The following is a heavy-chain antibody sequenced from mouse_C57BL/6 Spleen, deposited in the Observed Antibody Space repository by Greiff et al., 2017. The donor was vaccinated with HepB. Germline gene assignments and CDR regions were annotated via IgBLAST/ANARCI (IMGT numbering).Heavy chain of an antibody. J-gene: IGHJ2*01. CDR1: GYAFSSSW. V-gene: IGHV1-82*01. CDR2: IYPGDGDT. Sequence: VKVVESGPELVKPGASVKISCKASGYAFSSSWMNWVKQRPGKGLEWIGRIYPGDGDTNYNGKFKGKATLTADKSSSTAYMQLSSLTSEDSAVYFCASRSYYDYDDYWGQGTTLTVSS. D-gene: IGHD2-4*01. CDR3: ASRSYYDYDDY.